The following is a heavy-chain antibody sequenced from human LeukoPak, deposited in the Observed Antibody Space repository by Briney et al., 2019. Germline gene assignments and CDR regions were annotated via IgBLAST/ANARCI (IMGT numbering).Heavy chain of an antibody. CDR1: GGSISSSSYY. CDR3: ARDRGPDYGMDV. J-gene: IGHJ6*02. CDR2: IYYSGST. D-gene: IGHD3-10*01. V-gene: IGHV4-61*01. Sequence: SETLSLTCTVSGGSISSSSYYWSWIRQPPGKGLEWIGYIYYSGSTNYNPSLKSRVTISVDTSKNQFSLKLSSVTAADTAVYYCARDRGPDYGMDVWGQGTTVTVSS.